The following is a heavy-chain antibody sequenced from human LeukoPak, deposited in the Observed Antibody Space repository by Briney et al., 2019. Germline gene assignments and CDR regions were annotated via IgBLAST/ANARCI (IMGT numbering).Heavy chain of an antibody. Sequence: ASVKVSCKASGGTFSSYAISWVRQAPGQGLEWMGGIIPIFGTANYAQKFQGRVTITADKSTSTAYMELSSLRSEDTAVYYCASSYGDYVFGAFDIWGQGTMVTVSS. J-gene: IGHJ3*02. CDR2: IIPIFGTA. CDR1: GGTFSSYA. V-gene: IGHV1-69*06. CDR3: ASSYGDYVFGAFDI. D-gene: IGHD4-17*01.